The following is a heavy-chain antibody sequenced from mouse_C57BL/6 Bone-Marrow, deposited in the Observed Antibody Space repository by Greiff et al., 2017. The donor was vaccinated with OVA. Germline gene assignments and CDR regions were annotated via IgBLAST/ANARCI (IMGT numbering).Heavy chain of an antibody. CDR2: INPSTGGT. CDR3: ARWYY. CDR1: GYSFTGYY. Sequence: SGPELVKPGASVKISCKASGYSFTGYYMNWVKQSPEKSLEWIGEINPSTGGTTYNQKFKAKATLTVDKSSSTAYMQLKSLTSEDSAVYYCARWYYWGQGTTLTVSS. J-gene: IGHJ2*01. V-gene: IGHV1-42*01.